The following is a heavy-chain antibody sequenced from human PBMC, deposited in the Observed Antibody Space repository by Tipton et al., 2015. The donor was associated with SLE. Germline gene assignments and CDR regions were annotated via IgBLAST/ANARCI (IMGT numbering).Heavy chain of an antibody. CDR3: AREMDDSSSRSWSLDV. V-gene: IGHV3-9*01. CDR1: GIILDDYA. Sequence: SLRLSCAASGIILDDYAMHWVRQAPGKGLEWVSGISWNSGDIGYADSGKGRFTISRDNAKNSLYLQMNTLRAGDTAIYYCAREMDDSSSRSWSLDVWGKGTTVTVSS. CDR2: ISWNSGDI. D-gene: IGHD6-13*01. J-gene: IGHJ6*04.